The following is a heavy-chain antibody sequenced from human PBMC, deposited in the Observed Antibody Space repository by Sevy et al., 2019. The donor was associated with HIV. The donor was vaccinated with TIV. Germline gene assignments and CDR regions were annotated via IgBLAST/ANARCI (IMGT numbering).Heavy chain of an antibody. J-gene: IGHJ6*02. CDR1: GGTFSSYA. Sequence: ASVKVSCKASGGTFSSYAISWVRQAPGQGLEWMGGIIPIFGTANYAQKFQGRVTITADESTSTAYMELSSLRSEDTAVYYCARDAGSRYGMDVWGQGTTVTVSS. CDR3: ARDAGSRYGMDV. CDR2: IIPIFGTA. V-gene: IGHV1-69*13.